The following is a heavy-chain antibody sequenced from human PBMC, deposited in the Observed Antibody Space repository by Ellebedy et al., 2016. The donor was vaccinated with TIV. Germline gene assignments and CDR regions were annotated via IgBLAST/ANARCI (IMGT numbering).Heavy chain of an antibody. Sequence: GESLKISSAASGITFSSHDMNWVRQAPGQGLEWVSSISTSSNYIYYADSVKGRFTISRDNAKNSLYLQMNSLRAEDTAVYYCARVRNYGPYEIFDSWGQGILVTVSS. CDR3: ARVRNYGPYEIFDS. D-gene: IGHD3-10*01. CDR1: GITFSSHD. J-gene: IGHJ4*02. V-gene: IGHV3-21*01. CDR2: ISTSSNYI.